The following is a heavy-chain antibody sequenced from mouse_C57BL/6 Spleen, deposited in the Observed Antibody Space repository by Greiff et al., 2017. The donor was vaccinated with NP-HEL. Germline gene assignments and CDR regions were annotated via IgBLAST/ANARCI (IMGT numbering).Heavy chain of an antibody. CDR1: GYTFTSYW. D-gene: IGHD1-1*01. CDR2: IHPNSGST. J-gene: IGHJ4*01. Sequence: QVQLQQPGPEMVKPGASVKLSCKASGYTFTSYWMHWVKQRPGQGLEWIGMIHPNSGSTNYNEKFKSKATLTVDKSSSTAYMQLSSLTSEDSAVYYCAPALWTAMDYWGQGTSVTVSS. CDR3: APALWTAMDY. V-gene: IGHV1-64*01.